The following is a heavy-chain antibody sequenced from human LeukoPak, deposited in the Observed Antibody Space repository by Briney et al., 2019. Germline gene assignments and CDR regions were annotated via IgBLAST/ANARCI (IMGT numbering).Heavy chain of an antibody. CDR2: INPSGGST. CDR3: ASQDFYDSSGYYQPNFDY. Sequence: GALVKVSCKASGYTFTSYYTHWVRQAPGQGLEWMGIINPSGGSTSYAQKFQGRVTMTRDTSTSTVYMELSSLRSEDTAVYYCASQDFYDSSGYYQPNFDYWGQGTLVTVSS. V-gene: IGHV1-46*01. J-gene: IGHJ4*02. D-gene: IGHD3-22*01. CDR1: GYTFTSYY.